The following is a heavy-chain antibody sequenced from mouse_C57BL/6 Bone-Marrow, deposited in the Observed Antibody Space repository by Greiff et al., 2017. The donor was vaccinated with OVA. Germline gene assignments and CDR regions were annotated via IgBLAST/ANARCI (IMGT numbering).Heavy chain of an antibody. CDR1: GYTFTSYS. Sequence: VQLQQSGAELVMPGASVKLSCKASGYTFTSYSMHWVKQRPGQGLEWIGEIDPCGSYTNYNQQFKGKSTLTVDKSSSTAYMQLSSLTSEDSAGYYCARLNYDYDEEVYFDYWGQGTTLTVSS. CDR2: IDPCGSYT. V-gene: IGHV1-69*01. D-gene: IGHD2-4*01. CDR3: ARLNYDYDEEVYFDY. J-gene: IGHJ2*01.